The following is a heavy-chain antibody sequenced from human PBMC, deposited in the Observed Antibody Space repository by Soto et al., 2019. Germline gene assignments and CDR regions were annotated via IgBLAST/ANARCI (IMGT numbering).Heavy chain of an antibody. J-gene: IGHJ6*02. CDR2: IYYSGST. V-gene: IGHV4-39*01. CDR1: GGSMSSSSYY. D-gene: IGHD3-10*01. CDR3: ASLRGYGSGSYYNGALYYYGMDV. Sequence: SETLSLTCTVSGGSMSSSSYYWGWIRQPPGKGLEWIGSIYYSGSTYYNPSLKSRVTISVDTSKNQFSLKLSSVTAADTAVYYCASLRGYGSGSYYNGALYYYGMDVWGQGTTFTVSS.